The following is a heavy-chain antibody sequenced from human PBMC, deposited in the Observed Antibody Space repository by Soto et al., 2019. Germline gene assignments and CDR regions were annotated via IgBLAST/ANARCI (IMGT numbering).Heavy chain of an antibody. Sequence: SVKVSCKASGGSFSSYAISWVRQAPGQGLEWMGGIIPIFGTANYAQKFQGRVTITADESTSTAYMELSSLRSEDTAVYYCARDITQWGYFDYWGQGTLVTVSS. CDR2: IIPIFGTA. CDR3: ARDITQWGYFDY. D-gene: IGHD1-20*01. V-gene: IGHV1-69*13. CDR1: GGSFSSYA. J-gene: IGHJ4*02.